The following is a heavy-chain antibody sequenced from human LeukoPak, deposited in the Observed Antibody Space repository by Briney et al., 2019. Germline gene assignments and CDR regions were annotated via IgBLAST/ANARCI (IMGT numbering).Heavy chain of an antibody. CDR3: ARDRGVVGRFDP. D-gene: IGHD2-15*01. Sequence: PGGSLRLSCAASGFTFSWYWMSWVRQAPGKGLEWVANIKEDGSEKYYVDSVKGRFTISRDDAKNSLYLQMNSLRAEDTAVYYCARDRGVVGRFDPWGQGTLVTVSS. V-gene: IGHV3-7*04. CDR2: IKEDGSEK. CDR1: GFTFSWYW. J-gene: IGHJ5*02.